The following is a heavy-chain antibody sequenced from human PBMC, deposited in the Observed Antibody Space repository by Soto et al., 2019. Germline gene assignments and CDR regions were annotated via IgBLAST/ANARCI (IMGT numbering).Heavy chain of an antibody. CDR1: GGSISSGGYY. CDR2: IYYSGST. D-gene: IGHD3-3*01. Sequence: SETLSLTCTVSGGSISSGGYYWSWIRQHPGKGLEWIGYIYYSGSTYYNPSLKSRVTISVDTSKNQFSLKLSSVTAADTAVYYCARGDFWSGYYPGSVYNWFDPWGQGTLVTVSS. V-gene: IGHV4-31*03. CDR3: ARGDFWSGYYPGSVYNWFDP. J-gene: IGHJ5*02.